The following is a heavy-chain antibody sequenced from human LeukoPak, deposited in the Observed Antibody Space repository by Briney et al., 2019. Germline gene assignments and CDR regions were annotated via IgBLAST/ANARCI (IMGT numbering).Heavy chain of an antibody. D-gene: IGHD6-13*01. CDR2: IIPIFGTA. CDR1: GGTFSSYA. CDR3: ARVIHPGSSWAVGI. J-gene: IGHJ3*02. V-gene: IGHV1-69*05. Sequence: AASVKVSCKASGGTFSSYAISWVRRAPGHGLEWMGGIIPIFGTANYAQKFQGRVTITTDESTSTAYMELSSLRSEDTAVYYCARVIHPGSSWAVGIWGQGTMVTVSS.